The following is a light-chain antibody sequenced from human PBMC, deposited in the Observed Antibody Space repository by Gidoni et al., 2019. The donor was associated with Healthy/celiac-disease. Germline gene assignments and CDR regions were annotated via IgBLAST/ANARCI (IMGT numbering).Light chain of an antibody. CDR3: AAWDDSLNGPV. V-gene: IGLV1-44*01. CDR2: SNN. J-gene: IGLJ3*02. CDR1: SSNLGSNT. Sequence: QSVLTQPPPASGTPGQRVTISCSGSSSNLGSNTVNWYQQLPGTAPKLLIYSNNQRPSGVPDRFSGSKSGTSASLAISGLQSEDEADYYCAAWDDSLNGPVFGGGTKLTVL.